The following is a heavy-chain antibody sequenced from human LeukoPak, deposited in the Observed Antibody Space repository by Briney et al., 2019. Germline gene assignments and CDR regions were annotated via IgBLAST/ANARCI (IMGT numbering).Heavy chain of an antibody. J-gene: IGHJ3*02. CDR2: IYYGGST. CDR3: ARSPRAVAETGAFDI. Sequence: SETLSLTCAVYGGSFSSYYWSWIRQPPGRGLEWIGYIYYGGSTNYNPSLKSRVTISVDTSKNQFSLKLSSVTAADTAVYYCARSPRAVAETGAFDIWGQGTMVTVSS. V-gene: IGHV4-59*01. CDR1: GGSFSSYY. D-gene: IGHD6-19*01.